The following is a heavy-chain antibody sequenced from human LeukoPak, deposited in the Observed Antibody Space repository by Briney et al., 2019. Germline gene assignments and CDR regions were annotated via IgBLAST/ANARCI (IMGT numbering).Heavy chain of an antibody. J-gene: IGHJ4*02. CDR1: GGSISSSTVY. CDR2: ISYSGTT. CDR3: ARSHGTGWYGLDY. D-gene: IGHD6-19*01. V-gene: IGHV4-39*07. Sequence: SETLSLTCTVSGGSISSSTVYWAWIRQPPGKGLEWIGSISYSGTTYYSPSLKSRVTISVDTSKNQFSLQVRSVTAADTAVYYCARSHGTGWYGLDYWGQGTLVTVSS.